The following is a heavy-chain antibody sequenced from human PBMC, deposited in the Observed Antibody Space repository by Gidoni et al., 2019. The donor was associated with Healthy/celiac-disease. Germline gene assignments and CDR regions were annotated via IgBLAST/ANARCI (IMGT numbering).Heavy chain of an antibody. D-gene: IGHD3-3*01. J-gene: IGHJ4*02. CDR1: GGSFSGYY. V-gene: IGHV4-34*01. CDR3: ARVRGITIFGVVRRFFDY. Sequence: QVQLQQWGAGLLKPSENLSLTCAVYGGSFSGYYWRWIRQPPGKALEWIGEINHSGSTNYNPSLKSRVTISVDTSKNQFSLKLSSVTAADTAVYYCARVRGITIFGVVRRFFDYWGQGTLVTVSS. CDR2: INHSGST.